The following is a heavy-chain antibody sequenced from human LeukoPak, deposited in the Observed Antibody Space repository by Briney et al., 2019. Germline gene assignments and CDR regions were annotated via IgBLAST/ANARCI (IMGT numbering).Heavy chain of an antibody. CDR2: ISAYNGNT. CDR3: ARDNSATSDCSSTSCYHFHY. Sequence: ASVKVSCKASGYTFNIYGITWVRQAPGQGLEWMGWISAYNGNTNYAQKLQGRVIMTTDTSTGTAYMELRSLRSDDTAVYYCARDNSATSDCSSTSCYHFHYWGQGTLVTVSS. J-gene: IGHJ4*02. CDR1: GYTFNIYG. V-gene: IGHV1-18*04. D-gene: IGHD2-2*01.